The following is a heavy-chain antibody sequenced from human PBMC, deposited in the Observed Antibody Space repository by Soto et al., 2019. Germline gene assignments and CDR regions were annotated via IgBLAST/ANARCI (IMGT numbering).Heavy chain of an antibody. V-gene: IGHV1-2*02. CDR2: INPNGGVT. J-gene: IGHJ6*03. CDR1: GDSFNDYY. D-gene: IGHD5-12*01. Sequence: QVQLVQSGAEVRKPGASVTVSCRSSGDSFNDYYIHWVRQAPGQGFEWMGWINPNGGVTKYPQKFQSGVSMTRDTSIRTVYMQLSRLRSDDTAVYYCARESGGATATLDYYFFFMGVWGTGTTVTVSS. CDR3: ARESGGATATLDYYFFFMGV.